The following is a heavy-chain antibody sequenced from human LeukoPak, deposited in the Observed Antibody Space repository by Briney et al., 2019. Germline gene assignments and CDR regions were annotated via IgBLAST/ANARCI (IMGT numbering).Heavy chain of an antibody. V-gene: IGHV4-59*01. J-gene: IGHJ4*02. CDR3: ARGRLRVYTGYDRGDFDC. D-gene: IGHD3-9*01. Sequence: PSETLSLTCTVSGGSISSYYWSWIRQPPGKGLEWIGYIYYSGSTNYNPSLKSRVTISVDTSKNQFSLKLSSVTAADMAVYYCARGRLRVYTGYDRGDFDCWGQGTLVTVSS. CDR1: GGSISSYY. CDR2: IYYSGST.